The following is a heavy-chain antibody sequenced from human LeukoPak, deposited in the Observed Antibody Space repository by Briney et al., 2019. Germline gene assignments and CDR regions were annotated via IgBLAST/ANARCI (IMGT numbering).Heavy chain of an antibody. CDR2: INHSGST. D-gene: IGHD3-3*01. Sequence: SETLSLTCAVYGGSFSGYYWSWIRQPPGKGLERIGEINHSGSTNYNPSLKSRVTISVDTSKNQFSLKLSSVTAADTAVYYCARGRRAFTNYWGQGTLVTVSS. CDR1: GGSFSGYY. V-gene: IGHV4-34*01. J-gene: IGHJ4*02. CDR3: ARGRRAFTNY.